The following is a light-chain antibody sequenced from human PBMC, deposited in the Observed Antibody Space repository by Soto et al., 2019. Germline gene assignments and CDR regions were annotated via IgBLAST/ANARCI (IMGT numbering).Light chain of an antibody. CDR1: SGDVGGHNY. CDR3: TSYTRSATPYI. J-gene: IGLJ1*01. V-gene: IGLV2-14*01. CDR2: EVT. Sequence: QSVLTQPASVSGSPGQSITISCTGTSGDVGGHNYVSWYQQHPGKAPKLIIYEVTNRPSGVSNRFSGSKSGNTASLTISGLQAEDEADYYSTSYTRSATPYIYGSGPKVTVL.